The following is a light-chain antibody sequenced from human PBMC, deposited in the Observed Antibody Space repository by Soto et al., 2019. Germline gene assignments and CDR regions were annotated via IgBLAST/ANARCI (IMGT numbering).Light chain of an antibody. V-gene: IGKV3-15*01. Sequence: EIVMTQSPATLSVSPGERATLSCRASQSVYNTLAWYQQKPGQAPRLLIYGASTRATGIPARFSGSGSGTEFTLTISSLQSEDFAVYYWQQYNNWPPVTFGPGTKVDI. J-gene: IGKJ3*01. CDR2: GAS. CDR1: QSVYNT. CDR3: QQYNNWPPVT.